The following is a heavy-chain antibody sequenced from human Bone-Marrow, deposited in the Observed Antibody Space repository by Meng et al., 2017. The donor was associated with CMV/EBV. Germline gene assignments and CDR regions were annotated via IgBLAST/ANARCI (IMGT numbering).Heavy chain of an antibody. CDR3: ARVTNWESTDVYYFDD. Sequence: GGSLRLSCAASGFAFIDYSLHWVRQAPGKGLEWLASISPDGSNQNYADSVRGRFIISRDTSKNSLYLQMNSLRSEDTAVYYCARVTNWESTDVYYFDDWGQGTLVTVSS. CDR2: ISPDGSNQ. V-gene: IGHV3-30*14. D-gene: IGHD7-27*01. J-gene: IGHJ4*02. CDR1: GFAFIDYS.